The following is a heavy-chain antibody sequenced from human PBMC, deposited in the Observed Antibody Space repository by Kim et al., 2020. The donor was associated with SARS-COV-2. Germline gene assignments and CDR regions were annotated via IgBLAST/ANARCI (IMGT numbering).Heavy chain of an antibody. V-gene: IGHV3-48*04. Sequence: GGSLRLSCAASGFTFNSYSMNWVRQAPGKGLEWLSYISSSSTTIYYANSVKGRFTISRDNAKNSLYLQMNSLRAEDTAIYYCVRDPGHYWRQGTLVTVSS. CDR2: ISSSSTTI. D-gene: IGHD7-27*01. J-gene: IGHJ4*02. CDR1: GFTFNSYS. CDR3: VRDPGHY.